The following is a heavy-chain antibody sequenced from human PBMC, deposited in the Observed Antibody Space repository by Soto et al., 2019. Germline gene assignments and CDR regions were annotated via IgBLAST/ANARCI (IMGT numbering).Heavy chain of an antibody. J-gene: IGHJ4*02. CDR2: IYHSGST. CDR1: GYSSSSGYY. D-gene: IGHD3-22*01. V-gene: IGHV4-38-2*01. CDR3: ARLGGTYYYDSSGYSVFDY. Sequence: SETLSLTCAVSGYSSSSGYYWGWIRQPPGKGLEWIGSIYHSGSTYYNPSLKSRVTIPVDTSKNQFSLKLSSVTAADTAVYYCARLGGTYYYDSSGYSVFDYWGQAALVTVSS.